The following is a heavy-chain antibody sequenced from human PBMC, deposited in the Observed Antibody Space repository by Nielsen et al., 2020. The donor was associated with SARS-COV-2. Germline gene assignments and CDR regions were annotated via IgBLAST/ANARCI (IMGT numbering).Heavy chain of an antibody. V-gene: IGHV3-7*01. CDR2: IKQDGSEK. CDR1: GFTFSSYW. J-gene: IGHJ6*02. Sequence: GESLKISCAASGFTFSSYWMSWVRQAPGKGLEWVANIKQDGSEKYYVDSVKGRFTISRDNAKNSLYLQMNSLRAEDTAVYYCARRNGSGSYYYYYYGMDVWGQGTTVTVSS. CDR3: ARRNGSGSYYYYYYGMDV. D-gene: IGHD3-10*01.